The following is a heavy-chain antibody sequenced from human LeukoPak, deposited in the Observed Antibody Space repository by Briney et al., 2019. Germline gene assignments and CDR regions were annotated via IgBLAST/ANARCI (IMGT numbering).Heavy chain of an antibody. CDR1: GFIFSDYG. V-gene: IGHV3-33*01. J-gene: IGHJ4*02. Sequence: GGSLRLSCAASGFIFSDYGMHWVRQAPGKGLEWVAVIWNNGNNRYADSVRGRFTISRDNAKNSLYLQMNSLRAEDTAVYYCARVGNIDYWGQGTLVTVSS. D-gene: IGHD1/OR15-1a*01. CDR2: IWNNGNNR. CDR3: ARVGNIDY.